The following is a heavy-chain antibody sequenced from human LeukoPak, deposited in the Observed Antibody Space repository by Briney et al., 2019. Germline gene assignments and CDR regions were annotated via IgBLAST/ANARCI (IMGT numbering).Heavy chain of an antibody. CDR3: ATRIAVAGTYYFDY. D-gene: IGHD6-19*01. V-gene: IGHV3-48*03. CDR2: ISSSGSTI. J-gene: IGHJ4*02. CDR1: GFTFSSYE. Sequence: GGSLRLSCAASGFTFSSYEMNWVRQAPGKGLEWVSYISSSGSTIYYADSVKGRFTISRDNAKNSLYLQMNSLRAEDTALYHCATRIAVAGTYYFDYWGQGTLVTVSS.